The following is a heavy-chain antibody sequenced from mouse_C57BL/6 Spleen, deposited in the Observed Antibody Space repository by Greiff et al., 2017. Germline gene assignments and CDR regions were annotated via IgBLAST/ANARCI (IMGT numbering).Heavy chain of an antibody. CDR3: ARGPPIYYYGSSPFDY. Sequence: DVKLVESGGGLVKPGGSLKLSCAASGFTFSSYAMSWVRQTPEKRLEWVATISDGGSYTYYPDNVKGRFTISRDNAKNNLYLQMSHLKSEDTAMYYCARGPPIYYYGSSPFDYWGQGTTLTVSS. V-gene: IGHV5-4*03. D-gene: IGHD1-1*01. CDR1: GFTFSSYA. J-gene: IGHJ2*01. CDR2: ISDGGSYT.